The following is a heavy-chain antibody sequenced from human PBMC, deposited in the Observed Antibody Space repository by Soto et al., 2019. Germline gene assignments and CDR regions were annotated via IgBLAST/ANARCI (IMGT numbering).Heavy chain of an antibody. V-gene: IGHV4-4*02. D-gene: IGHD2-21*01. Sequence: QVQLQESGPGLMKPSGTLSLTCAVSGGSISTNWWSWVRQPPGKGLEWIGEIYHSGATNYNPSIKNRVTMSVDKSQNHLSLHLNSVTAADTAVYYCARHIAVSGTRGLDFWGHGTLVTVSS. CDR2: IYHSGAT. CDR1: GGSISTNW. J-gene: IGHJ4*01. CDR3: ARHIAVSGTRGLDF.